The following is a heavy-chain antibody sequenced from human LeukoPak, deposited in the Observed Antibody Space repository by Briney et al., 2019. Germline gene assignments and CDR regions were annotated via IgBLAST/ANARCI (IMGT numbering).Heavy chain of an antibody. CDR3: ARAPAYYYDSSGLSHMDV. J-gene: IGHJ6*03. Sequence: SQTLSLTCAISGDSVSSNSAAWNWIRQSPSRGLEWLGRTYYRSTWYDDYAVSVKSRISINPDTSKNQFSLQLNSVTPEDTAVYYCARAPAYYYDSSGLSHMDVWGKGTTVTVSS. D-gene: IGHD3-22*01. CDR2: TYYRSTWYD. V-gene: IGHV6-1*01. CDR1: GDSVSSNSAA.